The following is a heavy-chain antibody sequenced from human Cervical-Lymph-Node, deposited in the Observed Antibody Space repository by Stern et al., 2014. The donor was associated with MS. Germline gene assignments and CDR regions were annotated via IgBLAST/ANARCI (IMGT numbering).Heavy chain of an antibody. CDR3: ARVLSLATSDS. J-gene: IGHJ4*02. CDR1: GYTFTTYY. D-gene: IGHD1-1*01. V-gene: IGHV1-46*01. Sequence: QGQLVQSGAEIRKPGASVKISCEASGYTFTTYYMHWVRQAPGQGLEWVALFNPSGGKTTYAQRFQGRVTVTGDTSTSTVYMELTGLRSEDTAVYYCARVLSLATSDSWGQGTLVIVSS. CDR2: FNPSGGKT.